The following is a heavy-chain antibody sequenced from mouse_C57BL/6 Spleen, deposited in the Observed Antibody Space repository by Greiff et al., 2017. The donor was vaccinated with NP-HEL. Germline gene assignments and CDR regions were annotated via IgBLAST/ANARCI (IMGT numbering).Heavy chain of an antibody. V-gene: IGHV1-64*01. J-gene: IGHJ3*01. Sequence: QVQLQQPGAELVKPGASVKLSCKASGYTFTSYWMHWVKQRPGQGLEWIGMIHPNSGSTNYNEKFKSKATLTVDKSSSTAYMQLSSLTSEDSAVYYCARGEGNYGWFAYWGQGTLVTVSA. CDR1: GYTFTSYW. D-gene: IGHD2-1*01. CDR2: IHPNSGST. CDR3: ARGEGNYGWFAY.